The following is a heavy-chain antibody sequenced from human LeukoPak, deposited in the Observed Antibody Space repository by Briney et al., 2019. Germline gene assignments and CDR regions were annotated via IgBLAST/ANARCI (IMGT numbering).Heavy chain of an antibody. CDR1: GFTFDDYG. Sequence: GGSLRLSCAASGFTFDDYGMSWVRQAPGKGLEWVSGISWNSGSIGYADSVKGRFTISRDNAKNSLYLQMNSLRAEDTAVYYCARDGKVLRFLEWSQNDAFDIWGQGTMVTVSS. CDR2: ISWNSGSI. V-gene: IGHV3-9*01. CDR3: ARDGKVLRFLEWSQNDAFDI. D-gene: IGHD3-3*01. J-gene: IGHJ3*02.